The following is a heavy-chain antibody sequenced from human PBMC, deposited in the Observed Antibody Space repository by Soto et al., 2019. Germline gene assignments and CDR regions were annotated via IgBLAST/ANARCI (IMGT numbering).Heavy chain of an antibody. CDR1: GGSVNSGRYY. V-gene: IGHV4-61*01. D-gene: IGHD2-15*01. J-gene: IGHJ5*02. CDR3: AREIRDSLGLDP. CDR2: IYYSGGT. Sequence: QVQLQESGPGLVKPSETLSLTCTVSGGSVNSGRYYWSWIRQPPGKGLEWIGYIYYSGGTTYNPSLKSRVTMSVDTSKNQFSLEVTSVTAADTAVYYCAREIRDSLGLDPWGQGTLVTVSS.